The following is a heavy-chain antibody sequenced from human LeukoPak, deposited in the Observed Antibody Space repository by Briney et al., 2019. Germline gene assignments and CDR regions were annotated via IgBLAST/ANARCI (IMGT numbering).Heavy chain of an antibody. CDR3: ARDIWFGELLSYNWFDP. CDR1: GGSISSYY. Sequence: PSETLSLTCTVSGGSISSYYWSWIRQPPGKGLEWIGYIYHSGSTYYNPSLKSRVTISVDRSKNQFSLKLSSVTAADTAVYYCARDIWFGELLSYNWFDPWGQGTLVTVSS. J-gene: IGHJ5*02. D-gene: IGHD3-10*01. CDR2: IYHSGST. V-gene: IGHV4-59*12.